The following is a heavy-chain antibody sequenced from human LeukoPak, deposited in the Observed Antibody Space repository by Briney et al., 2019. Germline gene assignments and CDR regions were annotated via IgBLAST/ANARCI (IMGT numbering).Heavy chain of an antibody. CDR3: ARALVLPAANA. CDR1: GFTFSSYG. Sequence: GGSLRLSCAASGFTFSSYGMSWVRQAPGKGLEWVSAISGSGGSTYYADSVKGRFTISRDNSKNTLYLQMNSLRAEDTAVYYCARALVLPAANAWGQGTLVTVSS. V-gene: IGHV3-23*01. CDR2: ISGSGGST. J-gene: IGHJ5*02. D-gene: IGHD2-2*01.